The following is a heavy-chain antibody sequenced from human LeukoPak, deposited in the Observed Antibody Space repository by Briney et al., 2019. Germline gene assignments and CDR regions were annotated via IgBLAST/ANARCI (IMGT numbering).Heavy chain of an antibody. CDR3: ARDGATVTTLRGAFDI. CDR2: IYYSGST. V-gene: IGHV4-59*01. J-gene: IGHJ3*02. Sequence: PSETLSLTCTVSGGSISSYCWSWIRQPPGKGLEWIGYIYYSGSTNYNPSLKSRVTISVDTSKNQFSLKLSSVTAADTAVYYCARDGATVTTLRGAFDIWGQGTMVTVSS. D-gene: IGHD4-17*01. CDR1: GGSISSYC.